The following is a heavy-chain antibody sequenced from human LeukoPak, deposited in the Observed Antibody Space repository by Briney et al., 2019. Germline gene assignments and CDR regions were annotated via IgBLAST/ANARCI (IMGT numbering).Heavy chain of an antibody. CDR3: AKNLYGDTEFDY. V-gene: IGHV3-74*01. D-gene: IGHD4-17*01. CDR2: INGDGSGN. CDR1: GFTFSNYW. J-gene: IGHJ4*02. Sequence: PGGSLRLSCTASGFTFSNYWMQWVRQAPGKGLVWVSRINGDGSGNTYADSVKGRFTISRDNSKNTLYLQMNSLRAEDTAVYYCAKNLYGDTEFDYWGQGTLVTVSS.